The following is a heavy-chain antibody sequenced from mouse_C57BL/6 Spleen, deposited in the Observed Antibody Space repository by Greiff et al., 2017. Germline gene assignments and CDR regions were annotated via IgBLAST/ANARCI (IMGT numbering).Heavy chain of an antibody. V-gene: IGHV2-2*01. J-gene: IGHJ2*01. D-gene: IGHD1-1*01. CDR3: ARNYDGSRYYFDY. CDR2: IWSGGST. CDR1: GFSLTSYG. Sequence: QVQLKESGPGLVQPSQSLSITCTVSGFSLTSYGVHWVRQSPGKGLEWLGVIWSGGSTDYNAAFISRLSISKDNSKSQVFFKMNSLQADDTAIYYCARNYDGSRYYFDYWGQGTTLTVSS.